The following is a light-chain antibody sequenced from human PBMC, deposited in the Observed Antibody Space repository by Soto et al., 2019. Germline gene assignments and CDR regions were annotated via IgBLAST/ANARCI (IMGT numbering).Light chain of an antibody. CDR2: DVS. CDR1: SSDVGCYNY. J-gene: IGLJ1*01. CDR3: SSYTSSSTLLYV. V-gene: IGLV2-14*01. Sequence: QSALTQPASVSGSPGQSITISCTGTSSDVGCYNYVSWYQQHPGKAPKLMIYDVSNRPSGVSNRFSGSKSGNTASLTISGLQAEDEADYYCSSYTSSSTLLYVFGTGTKVTVL.